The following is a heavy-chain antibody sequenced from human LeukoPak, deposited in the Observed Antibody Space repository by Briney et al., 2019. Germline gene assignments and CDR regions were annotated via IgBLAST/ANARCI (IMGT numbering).Heavy chain of an antibody. CDR2: INPNSGGT. V-gene: IGHV1-2*06. Sequence: ASVKVSCKASGYTFTGYYMHWVRQAPGQGLEWMGRINPNSGGTNYAQKFQGRVTMTRDTSISTAYMELSRLRSDDTAVYYCASDLVGATAIGDYWGQGTLVTVSS. CDR3: ASDLVGATAIGDY. J-gene: IGHJ4*02. D-gene: IGHD1-26*01. CDR1: GYTFTGYY.